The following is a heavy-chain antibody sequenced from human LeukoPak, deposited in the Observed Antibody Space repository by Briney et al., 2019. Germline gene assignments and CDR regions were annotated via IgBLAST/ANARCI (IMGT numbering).Heavy chain of an antibody. CDR1: GGSISSGSYY. V-gene: IGHV4-61*01. J-gene: IGHJ4*02. CDR2: IYNSGNT. D-gene: IGHD1-7*01. CDR3: ARDRELGF. Sequence: SETLSLTCTVSGGSISSGSYYWSWIRQPPGKGLEWIGYIYNSGNTNYNPSLKSRVTISVDTSKNQFSLKLSSVTAADTAVYYCARDRELGFWGQGILVTVSS.